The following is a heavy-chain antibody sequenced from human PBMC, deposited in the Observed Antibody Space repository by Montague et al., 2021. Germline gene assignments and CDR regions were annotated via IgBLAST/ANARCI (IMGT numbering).Heavy chain of an antibody. CDR2: ISGSGGST. Sequence: SLRLSCAASGFTFSSYAMSWVRQAPGKGLEWVSAISGSGGSTYYADSVKGRFTISRDNSKNTLYLQMNSLRAGDTAVYYCANRPDITVVTLGGQGTLVTVSS. D-gene: IGHD4-23*01. J-gene: IGHJ4*02. CDR1: GFTFSSYA. V-gene: IGHV3-23*01. CDR3: ANRPDITVVTL.